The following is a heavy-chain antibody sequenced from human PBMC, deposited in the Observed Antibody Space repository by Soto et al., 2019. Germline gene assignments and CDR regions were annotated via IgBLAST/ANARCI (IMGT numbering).Heavy chain of an antibody. Sequence: SVKVSCKASGGTFSSYPISWLRQAPGQGLEWMGGIIPIFGTANYAQKFQGRVTITADESTSTAYMELSSLRSEDTAVYYCARAITMVRGVISNEYYYGMDVWGQGTTVTVSS. V-gene: IGHV1-69*13. J-gene: IGHJ6*02. CDR3: ARAITMVRGVISNEYYYGMDV. D-gene: IGHD3-10*01. CDR1: GGTFSSYP. CDR2: IIPIFGTA.